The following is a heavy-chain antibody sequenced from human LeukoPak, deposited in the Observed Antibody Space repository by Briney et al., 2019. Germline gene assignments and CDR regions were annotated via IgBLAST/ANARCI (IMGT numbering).Heavy chain of an antibody. CDR2: IIPVLVIA. V-gene: IGHV1-69*04. CDR1: RGTFTSYA. J-gene: IGHJ6*02. CDR3: AIDPTVVRVYGMDV. Sequence: GASVKVSCKASRGTFTSYAISWVRQAPGQGREWMGRIIPVLVIAIYAQKFQGRVTITADKSTSTAYMELSSLRSEDTAVYYCAIDPTVVRVYGMDVWGQGTTVTVSS. D-gene: IGHD3-10*01.